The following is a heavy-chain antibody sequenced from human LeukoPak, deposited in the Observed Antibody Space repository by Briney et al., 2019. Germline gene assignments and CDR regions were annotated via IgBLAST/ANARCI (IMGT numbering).Heavy chain of an antibody. CDR2: ISSSGSTI. J-gene: IGHJ3*02. CDR3: ARGLRYFDWLLCGAFDI. Sequence: PGGSLRLSCAASGFTFSSYEMSWVRQAPGKGLEWVSYISSSGSTIYYADSVKGRFTISRDNAKNSLYLQMNSLRAEDTAVYYCARGLRYFDWLLCGAFDIWGQGTMVTVSS. V-gene: IGHV3-48*03. D-gene: IGHD3-9*01. CDR1: GFTFSSYE.